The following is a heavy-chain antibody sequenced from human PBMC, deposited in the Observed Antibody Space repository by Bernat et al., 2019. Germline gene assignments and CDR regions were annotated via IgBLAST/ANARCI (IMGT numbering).Heavy chain of an antibody. V-gene: IGHV3-74*01. CDR2: ITRDGSST. CDR3: ARISPSYYYYGLDV. J-gene: IGHJ6*02. Sequence: EVQLVESGGGLVQPGGSLRPSCVASGFSFSTYWMHWVRQLPGKGLVWVSRITRDGSSTTYADSVKGRFTISRDNAKNTLYLQMNSLRAEDTAVYYCARISPSYYYYGLDVWGQGTTVTVSS. CDR1: GFSFSTYW.